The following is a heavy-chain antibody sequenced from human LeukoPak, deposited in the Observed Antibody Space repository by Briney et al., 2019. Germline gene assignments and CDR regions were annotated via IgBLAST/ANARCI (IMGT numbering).Heavy chain of an antibody. J-gene: IGHJ6*03. CDR3: ARGRMYYDFWSGPSHFDYYYVDV. Sequence: GESLKISCKGSGYSFTSYWIGWVRQMPGKGLEWMGIIYPGDSDTRYSPSFQGQVTISADKSISTAYLQWSSLKASDTAMYYCARGRMYYDFWSGPSHFDYYYVDVWGKGTTVTVSS. V-gene: IGHV5-51*01. D-gene: IGHD3-3*01. CDR1: GYSFTSYW. CDR2: IYPGDSDT.